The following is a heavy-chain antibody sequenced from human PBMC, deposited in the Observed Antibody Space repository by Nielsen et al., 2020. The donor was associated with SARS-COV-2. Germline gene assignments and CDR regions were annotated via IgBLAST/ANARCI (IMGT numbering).Heavy chain of an antibody. J-gene: IGHJ5*02. CDR2: IYYSGST. Sequence: SETLSLTCTVSGYSISSGYYWSWIRQHPGKGLEWIGYIYYSGSTYYNPSLKSRVTISVDTSKNQFSLKLTSVTAADTAVYYCARGHCSSTSCYRGGVWFDPWGQGTLVTVSS. D-gene: IGHD2-2*01. V-gene: IGHV4-38-2*02. CDR3: ARGHCSSTSCYRGGVWFDP. CDR1: GYSISSGYY.